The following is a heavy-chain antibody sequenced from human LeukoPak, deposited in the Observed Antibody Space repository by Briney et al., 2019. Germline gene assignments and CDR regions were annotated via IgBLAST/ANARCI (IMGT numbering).Heavy chain of an antibody. CDR3: ARDGHSSGSFDY. CDR1: GFTFSVYY. V-gene: IGHV3-11*01. Sequence: GGSLTLSCAASGFTFSVYYMRWIRQARGEGLVCVGYISSSGSTIYYADSVNGRFTISRENDKKLLFLLMNSLGAEETAVYYCARDGHSSGSFDYWGQGTLVTVSS. D-gene: IGHD6-19*01. CDR2: ISSSGSTI. J-gene: IGHJ4*02.